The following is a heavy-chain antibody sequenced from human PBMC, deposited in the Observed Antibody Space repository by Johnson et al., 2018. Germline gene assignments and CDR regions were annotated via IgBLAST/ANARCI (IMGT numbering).Heavy chain of an antibody. CDR1: GFTFSSYW. CDR3: ARVDSPYYYYYMDV. V-gene: IGHV3-74*01. CDR2: INSDGRGT. Sequence: VQLQESGGGLVQPGGSLRLSSAASGFTFSSYWMHWVRQAPGKGLVWVSRINSDGRGTTYAASVKGRFTISRDNAKNTRYLQMNSLRAEDTAVHYCARVDSPYYYYYMDVWGKGATVTVSS. J-gene: IGHJ6*03.